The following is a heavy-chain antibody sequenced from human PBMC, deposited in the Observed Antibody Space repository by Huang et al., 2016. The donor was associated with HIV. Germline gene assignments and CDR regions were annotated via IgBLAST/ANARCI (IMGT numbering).Heavy chain of an antibody. CDR1: GYRFSIYW. CDR2: IYPVESKS. CDR3: AKGRRAFDV. V-gene: IGHV5-51*03. Sequence: EVQLVQSGAEVKKPGESLKISCTGSGYRFSIYWIAWVRQMPGKGLEWMGIIYPVESKSTYSPSVEGHVSISVDKSINTVDLHWSSLKASDTAIYYCAKGRRAFDVWGQGTWVTVSS. J-gene: IGHJ3*01.